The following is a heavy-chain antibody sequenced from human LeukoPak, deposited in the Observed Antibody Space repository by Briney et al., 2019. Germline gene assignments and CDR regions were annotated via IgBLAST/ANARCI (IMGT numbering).Heavy chain of an antibody. V-gene: IGHV3-30*02. Sequence: GGSLRLSCAASGFTFSSYGMHWVRQAPGKGLEWVSFIRYNGSNKYYADSVKGRFTISRDNSKNTLHLQMNSLRAEDTAVYYCVNLYCSSTSCPFDYWGQGPLVPVSS. CDR2: IRYNGSNK. CDR1: GFTFSSYG. CDR3: VNLYCSSTSCPFDY. J-gene: IGHJ4*02. D-gene: IGHD2-2*01.